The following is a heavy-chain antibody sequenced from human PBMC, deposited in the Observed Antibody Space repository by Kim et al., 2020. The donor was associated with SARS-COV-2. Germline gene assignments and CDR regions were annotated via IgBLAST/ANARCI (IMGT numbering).Heavy chain of an antibody. J-gene: IGHJ4*02. D-gene: IGHD4-4*01. CDR1: GGFVSSYY. V-gene: IGHV4-59*02. CDR3: ARVTGRDDYILSYFDY. CDR2: IDFSGST. Sequence: SETLSLTCIVSGGFVSSYYWTWIRQPPGKGLEWIGYIDFSGSTNYNPSLTSRVTISVDTSKNQFSLKVRSVTAADTAVFYCARVTGRDDYILSYFDYWGQGTLVTVS.